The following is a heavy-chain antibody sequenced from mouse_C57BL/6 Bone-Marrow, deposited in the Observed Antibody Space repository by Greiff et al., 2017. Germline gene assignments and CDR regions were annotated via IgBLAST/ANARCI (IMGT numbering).Heavy chain of an antibody. Sequence: ESGTVLARPGASVKMSCKTSGYTFTSYWMHWVKQRPGQGLEWIGAIYPGNSDTSYNQKFKGKAKLTAVTSASTAYMELSSLTNEDSAVYYCTRGDYYGSSYYWYFDVWGTGTTVTVSS. CDR1: GYTFTSYW. D-gene: IGHD1-1*01. J-gene: IGHJ1*03. CDR3: TRGDYYGSSYYWYFDV. V-gene: IGHV1-5*01. CDR2: IYPGNSDT.